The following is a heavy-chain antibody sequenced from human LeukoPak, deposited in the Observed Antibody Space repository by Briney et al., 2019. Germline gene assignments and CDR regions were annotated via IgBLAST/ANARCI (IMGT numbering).Heavy chain of an antibody. CDR1: GFTFSSYA. CDR3: AKDREVSAARVYDY. J-gene: IGHJ4*02. V-gene: IGHV3-23*01. D-gene: IGHD2-2*01. CDR2: ISGSGGNT. Sequence: GASLRLFCAASGFTFSSYAMSWVRQAPGKGLEWVSVISGSGGNTYYADSVKGRFTISRDNSRNTLYLQMNSLRAEDAAVYYCAKDREVSAARVYDYWGQGTLVTVSS.